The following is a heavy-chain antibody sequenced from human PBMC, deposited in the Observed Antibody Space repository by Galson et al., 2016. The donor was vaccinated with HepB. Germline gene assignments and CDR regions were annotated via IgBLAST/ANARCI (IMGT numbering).Heavy chain of an antibody. Sequence: SLRLSCAASGLTFSSYWMSWVRQAPGKGLEWVANIKQDGSEKSYVDSVKGRFTISRDNAKNSLYLQMNSLRAEDTAVYYCAREGTGGFDIWGQGTMVTVSS. D-gene: IGHD2-15*01. V-gene: IGHV3-7*01. CDR3: AREGTGGFDI. CDR2: IKQDGSEK. CDR1: GLTFSSYW. J-gene: IGHJ3*02.